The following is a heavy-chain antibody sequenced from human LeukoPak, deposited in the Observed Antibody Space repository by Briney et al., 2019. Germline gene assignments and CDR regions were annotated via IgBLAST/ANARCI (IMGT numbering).Heavy chain of an antibody. V-gene: IGHV3-30-3*01. J-gene: IGHJ6*02. CDR2: ISYDGSNK. CDR3: ARDRIYYYYNAMDV. CDR1: AFPFSSYA. Sequence: GGSLRLSCAASAFPFSSYAMHWVRQPPGKGLDWVAHISYDGSNKYYADSVKGRFTISRDNSKNTVFLEMNSLRPEDTAIYYCARDRIYYYYNAMDVWGQGTTVTVSS. D-gene: IGHD2-21*01.